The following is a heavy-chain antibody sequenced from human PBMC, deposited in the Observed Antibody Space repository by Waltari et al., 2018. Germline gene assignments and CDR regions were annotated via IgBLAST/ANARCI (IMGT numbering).Heavy chain of an antibody. Sequence: EVQLVETGGGLTQPGGSLRLSCAASGLSVSSKYISWVRQAPGRGLEWVSAIYDGGSSYYAESWKGRLTISRDNSKNTVYLQMTSLRVDDTAVYYCARVWRNYHYYGMDVWGQGTTVTVSS. J-gene: IGHJ6*02. D-gene: IGHD3-16*01. V-gene: IGHV3-53*02. CDR1: GLSVSSKY. CDR3: ARVWRNYHYYGMDV. CDR2: IYDGGSS.